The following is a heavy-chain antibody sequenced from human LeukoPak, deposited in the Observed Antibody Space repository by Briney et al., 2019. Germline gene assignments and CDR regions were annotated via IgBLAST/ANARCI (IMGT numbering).Heavy chain of an antibody. V-gene: IGHV4-30-2*01. D-gene: IGHD2-8*01. CDR2: IYHSGST. J-gene: IGHJ6*02. Sequence: PSQTLSLTCAVSGGSISSGGYSWSWIRQPPGKGLEWIGYIYHSGSTYYNPSLKSRVTISVDRSKNQFSLKLSSVTAADTAVYYCARAIYGVDYYYYYGMDVWGQGTTVTVSS. CDR1: GGSISSGGYS. CDR3: ARAIYGVDYYYYYGMDV.